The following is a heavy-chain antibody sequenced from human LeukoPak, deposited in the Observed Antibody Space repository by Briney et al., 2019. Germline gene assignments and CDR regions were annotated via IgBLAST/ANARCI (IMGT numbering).Heavy chain of an antibody. D-gene: IGHD3-10*01. CDR1: GFTFSSYS. CDR2: ISSSSSTI. Sequence: GGSLRLSCAASGFTFSSYSMNWVRQAPGKGLEWVSYISSSSSTIYYADSVKGRFTISRDNAKNSLYLQMNSLRDEDTAVYYCARDPKTRTYYYGSGSHWGQGTLATVSS. J-gene: IGHJ4*02. CDR3: ARDPKTRTYYYGSGSH. V-gene: IGHV3-48*02.